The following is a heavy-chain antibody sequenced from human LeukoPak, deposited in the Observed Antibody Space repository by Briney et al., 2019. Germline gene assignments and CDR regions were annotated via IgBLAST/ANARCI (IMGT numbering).Heavy chain of an antibody. Sequence: ASVKVSCKASGYTFTVYYMHWVRQAPGEGLEWMGWINPNSGGTHYAQDFQGRVTITADRSTTTAYMELSSLRSEDTAVYYCARVPQGSSWPYYFDYWGQGTLVTVSS. V-gene: IGHV1-2*02. J-gene: IGHJ4*02. CDR3: ARVPQGSSWPYYFDY. CDR1: GYTFTVYY. CDR2: INPNSGGT. D-gene: IGHD6-13*01.